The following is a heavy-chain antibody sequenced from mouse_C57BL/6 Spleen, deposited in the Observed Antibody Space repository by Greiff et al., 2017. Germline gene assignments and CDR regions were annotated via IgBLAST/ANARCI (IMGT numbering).Heavy chain of an antibody. CDR1: GFNIKNTY. V-gene: IGHV14-3*01. CDR2: VDPANGNT. Sequence: VQLKQSVAELVRPGASVKLSCTASGFNIKNTYMHWVKQRPEQGLEWIGRVDPANGNTKYAPKFQGKATRTADTSSNTAYLQLSSLTSEDTAIYYCATPYEYDGPSLAYWGQGTLVTVSA. J-gene: IGHJ3*01. CDR3: ATPYEYDGPSLAY. D-gene: IGHD2-4*01.